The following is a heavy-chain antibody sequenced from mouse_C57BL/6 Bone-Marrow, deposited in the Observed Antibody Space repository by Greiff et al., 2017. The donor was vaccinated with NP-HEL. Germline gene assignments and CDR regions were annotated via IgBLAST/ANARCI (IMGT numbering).Heavy chain of an antibody. J-gene: IGHJ4*01. CDR2: IHPNSGST. V-gene: IGHV1-64*01. CDR1: GYTFTSYW. Sequence: QVQLQQPGAELVKPGASVKLSCKASGYTFTSYWMHWVKQRPGQGLEWIGMIHPNSGSTNYNEKFKSKATLTVDKSSRTAYMQVSSLTTEDTAVYYCARYGYAMDYWGQGTSVTVSS. D-gene: IGHD1-1*01. CDR3: ARYGYAMDY.